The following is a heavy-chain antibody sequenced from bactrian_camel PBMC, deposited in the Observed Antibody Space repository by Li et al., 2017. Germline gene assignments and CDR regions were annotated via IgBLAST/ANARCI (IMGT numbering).Heavy chain of an antibody. CDR3: VKPNPDARGGFDH. J-gene: IGHJ4*01. Sequence: QLVESGGGSVQAGGSLRLSCAASGYTFSSYCMGWFRQAPGKEREGVAGIESDGSTNYADFVKSRFTISRDSDKNILYLQMDSLKPEDTAVYYCVKPNPDARGGFDHWGQGTQVTVS. CDR1: GYTFSSYC. V-gene: IGHV3S6*01. D-gene: IGHD1*01. CDR2: IESDGST.